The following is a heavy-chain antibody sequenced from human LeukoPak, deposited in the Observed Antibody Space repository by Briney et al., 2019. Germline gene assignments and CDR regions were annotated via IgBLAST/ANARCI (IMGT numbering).Heavy chain of an antibody. CDR3: AREGWDQRDTAAFDH. J-gene: IGHJ4*02. Sequence: SVKVSCKASGGTFSSYAISWVRQAPGQGLEWMGRIIPILGIANYAQKFQGRVTITADKSTSTAYMELSSLRSEDTAVYYCAREGWDQRDTAAFDHWGQGTLVTVSS. CDR2: IIPILGIA. D-gene: IGHD6-19*01. CDR1: GGTFSSYA. V-gene: IGHV1-69*04.